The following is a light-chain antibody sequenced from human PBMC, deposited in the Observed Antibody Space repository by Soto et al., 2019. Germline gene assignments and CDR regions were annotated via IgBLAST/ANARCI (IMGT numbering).Light chain of an antibody. CDR3: LQYQSYWT. CDR1: QSISRQ. V-gene: IGKV1-5*03. J-gene: IGKJ1*01. Sequence: DIQMTQSPSTLSASVGDRVSITCRASQSISRQLAWYQQKPGKAPNLLIYQASNLETGVPSRFTGSGSGTDFTLTISCLQPDDFATYYCLQYQSYWTFGHGTKVEVK. CDR2: QAS.